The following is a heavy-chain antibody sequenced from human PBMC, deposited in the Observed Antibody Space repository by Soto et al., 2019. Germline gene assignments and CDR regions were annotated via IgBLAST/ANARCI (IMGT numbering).Heavy chain of an antibody. Sequence: GGSLRLSCAASGFTFSSYWMHWVRQAPGKGLVWVSRINPDGTTTTYTDPVKGRFTISRDNAENTLYLQMNSLRAEDTALYFCARVAVGEFSFGLWGQGTLVTVSS. V-gene: IGHV3-74*01. J-gene: IGHJ5*02. D-gene: IGHD3-10*01. CDR1: GFTFSSYW. CDR3: ARVAVGEFSFGL. CDR2: INPDGTTT.